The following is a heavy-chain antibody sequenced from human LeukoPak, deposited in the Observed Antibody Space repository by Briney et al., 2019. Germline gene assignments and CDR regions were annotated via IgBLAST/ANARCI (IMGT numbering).Heavy chain of an antibody. Sequence: ASVKVSCKASGGTFSSYAISWVRQAPGQGLEWMGRIIPIFGTAKYAQKFQGRVTITTDESTSTAYMELSSLRSEDTAVYYCARAVYDSSGYYFDYWGQGTLVTVSS. CDR3: ARAVYDSSGYYFDY. J-gene: IGHJ4*02. CDR1: GGTFSSYA. D-gene: IGHD3-22*01. CDR2: IIPIFGTA. V-gene: IGHV1-69*05.